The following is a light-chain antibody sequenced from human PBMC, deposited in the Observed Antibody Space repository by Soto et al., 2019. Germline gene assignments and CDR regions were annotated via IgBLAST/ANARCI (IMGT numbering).Light chain of an antibody. CDR1: QSISSS. V-gene: IGKV1-5*01. J-gene: IGKJ5*01. CDR2: DAS. CDR3: QQCNRYPIT. Sequence: DIQVTQSTSTLSASVGDRVTITFRGSQSISSSLSWYHQKPGKAPKLLIYDASSLEIGVPSRFSGSGSGTEFTLTISSLQPDDSATYYCQQCNRYPITFGQGTLLEI.